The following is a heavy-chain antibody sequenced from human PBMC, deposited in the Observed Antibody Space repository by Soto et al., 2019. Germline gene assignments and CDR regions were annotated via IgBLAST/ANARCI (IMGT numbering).Heavy chain of an antibody. Sequence: PGGSLRLSCAASGFTFSDYSMNWVRQAPGKGQEWVSSISDSSSSVSYADSVKGRFTISRDNAQKLLFLQMNSLTAEDTAVYYCATGSGWFFWGQGTLVTVS. D-gene: IGHD6-19*01. V-gene: IGHV3-21*01. J-gene: IGHJ4*02. CDR1: GFTFSDYS. CDR3: ATGSGWFF. CDR2: ISDSSSSV.